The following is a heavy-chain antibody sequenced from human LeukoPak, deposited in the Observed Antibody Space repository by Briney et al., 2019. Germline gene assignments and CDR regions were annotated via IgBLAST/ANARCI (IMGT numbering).Heavy chain of an antibody. D-gene: IGHD6-19*01. CDR3: TRVIVAVPGYFDYFDF. V-gene: IGHV3-7*01. J-gene: IGHJ4*02. CDR2: INEDGSNK. CDR1: GFSFSNHY. Sequence: GGSLRLSCTASGFSFSNHYMRWIRQAPGKGLEWVANINEDGSNKWRLGSVKGRFTVSRDNARNSPYLQMNSLRVEDTAVYYCTRVIVAVPGYFDYFDFWGQGVLVTVSS.